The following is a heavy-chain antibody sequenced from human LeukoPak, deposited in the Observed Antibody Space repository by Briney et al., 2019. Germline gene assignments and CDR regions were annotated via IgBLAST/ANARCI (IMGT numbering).Heavy chain of an antibody. Sequence: GRSLRLSCAASGFTFSSYGMHWVRQAPGKGLEWVAVISYDGSNKYYADSVKGRFTISRDNSKNMLYLQMNSLRAEDTAVYYCATGSGWYSPDYWGQGTLVTVSS. CDR3: ATGSGWYSPDY. D-gene: IGHD6-19*01. V-gene: IGHV3-30*03. J-gene: IGHJ4*02. CDR1: GFTFSSYG. CDR2: ISYDGSNK.